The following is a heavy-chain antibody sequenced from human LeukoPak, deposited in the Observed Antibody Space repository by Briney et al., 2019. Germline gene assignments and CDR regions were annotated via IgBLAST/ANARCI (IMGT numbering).Heavy chain of an antibody. Sequence: SVKVSCKASGGTFSSYAISWVRQAPGQGLEWMGGIIPIFGTANYAQKFQGRVTITADESTSTAYMELSSLRSEDTAVYYCARYYDYGDSYNWFDPWGQGTLVTVSS. J-gene: IGHJ5*02. V-gene: IGHV1-69*13. CDR3: ARYYDYGDSYNWFDP. CDR2: IIPIFGTA. D-gene: IGHD4-17*01. CDR1: GGTFSSYA.